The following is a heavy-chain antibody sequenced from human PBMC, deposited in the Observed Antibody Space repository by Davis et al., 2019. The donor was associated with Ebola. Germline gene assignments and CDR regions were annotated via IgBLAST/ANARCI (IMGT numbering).Heavy chain of an antibody. D-gene: IGHD3-3*01. CDR1: GGSISSYY. CDR2: IYYSGST. V-gene: IGHV4-59*01. Sequence: MPSETLSLTCTVSGGSISSYYWSWIRQPPGKGLEWIGYIYYSGSTNYNPSLKSRVTISVDTSKNQFSLKLSSVPAADTAVYYCARVGYNFWSGYYTGNWFDPWGQGTLVTVSS. J-gene: IGHJ5*02. CDR3: ARVGYNFWSGYYTGNWFDP.